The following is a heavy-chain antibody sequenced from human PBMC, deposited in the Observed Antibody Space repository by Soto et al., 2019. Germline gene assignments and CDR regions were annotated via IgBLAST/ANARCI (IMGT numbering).Heavy chain of an antibody. D-gene: IGHD2-2*01. CDR2: IKQDGSEK. CDR1: GFTFISYW. Sequence: PGGSLRLSCAASGFTFISYWMSWVRQTPGRWLEXVANIKQDGSEKYYVDSVKGRFTISRDNAKNSLYLQMNSLRAEDTAVYYCARDVIVVVPAAPYYYYYGMDVWGQGTTVTVS. V-gene: IGHV3-7*03. CDR3: ARDVIVVVPAAPYYYYYGMDV. J-gene: IGHJ6*02.